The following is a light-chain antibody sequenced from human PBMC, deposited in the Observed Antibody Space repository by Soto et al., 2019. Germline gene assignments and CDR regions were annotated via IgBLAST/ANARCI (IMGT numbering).Light chain of an antibody. CDR3: LQDYNFPRT. CDR1: QGIGSD. V-gene: IGKV1-6*01. CDR2: DAS. Sequence: AIQMTQSPSSLSASVGDRVTITCRASQGIGSDLTWYQQKPAKAPKLLIYDASRLQSGVPSRFSGIGSGTDFTLTISSLQPEDFATYYCLQDYNFPRTFGQGTKVEI. J-gene: IGKJ1*01.